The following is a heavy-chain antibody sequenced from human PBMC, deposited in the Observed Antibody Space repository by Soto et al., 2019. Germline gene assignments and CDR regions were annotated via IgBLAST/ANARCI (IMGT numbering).Heavy chain of an antibody. CDR1: GYTFTSYD. J-gene: IGHJ6*02. CDR2: MNPNSGNT. CDR3: ARGERSHRITIFGVVNSEYGMDV. Sequence: ASVKVSCKASGYTFTSYDINWVRQATGQGLEWMGWMNPNSGNTGYAQKFQGRVTMTRNTSISTAYMELSSLRSEDTAVYYCARGERSHRITIFGVVNSEYGMDVWGQGTTVTSP. D-gene: IGHD3-3*01. V-gene: IGHV1-8*01.